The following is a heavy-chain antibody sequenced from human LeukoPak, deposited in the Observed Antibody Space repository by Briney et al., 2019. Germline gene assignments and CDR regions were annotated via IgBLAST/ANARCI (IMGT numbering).Heavy chain of an antibody. Sequence: SETLSLTCTVSGYSISSGYYWGWIRQPPGKGLEWIGSFYDSGNTYYNPSLKSRVTISVDTSKNQFSLKVRSVTAADTAVYFCAREGESYYYYYYMDVWGKGTTVTVSS. V-gene: IGHV4-38-2*02. CDR1: GYSISSGYY. CDR2: FYDSGNT. J-gene: IGHJ6*03. CDR3: AREGESYYYYYYMDV.